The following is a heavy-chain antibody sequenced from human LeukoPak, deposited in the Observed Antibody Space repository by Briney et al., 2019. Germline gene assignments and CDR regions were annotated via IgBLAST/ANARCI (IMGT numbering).Heavy chain of an antibody. D-gene: IGHD7-27*01. V-gene: IGHV3-9*01. CDR2: INWNSDSI. J-gene: IGHJ4*02. CDR3: GRGHWGLDY. Sequence: GRSLRLSCAVSGFTFDDYAMHWVRQVPGKGLEWVSGINWNSDSIGYADSVKGRFTTSRDNAKNSLFLQMNSLRAEDTAVYYCGRGHWGLDYWGQGALVTVSS. CDR1: GFTFDDYA.